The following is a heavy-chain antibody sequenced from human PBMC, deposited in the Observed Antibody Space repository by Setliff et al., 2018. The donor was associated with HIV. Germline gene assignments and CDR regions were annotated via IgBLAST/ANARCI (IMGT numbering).Heavy chain of an antibody. J-gene: IGHJ4*02. D-gene: IGHD3-3*01. Sequence: SETLSLTCTVSGPSVSNTDYYWGWIRLPPGKGLEWIASIHHSGSTWYNPSLKSRVTISADMSKNQFSLKLFSVTAADTAVYYCARPSFGIGGGSIFDSWGQRTVVTVSS. CDR1: GPSVSNTDYY. V-gene: IGHV4-39*01. CDR2: IHHSGST. CDR3: ARPSFGIGGGSIFDS.